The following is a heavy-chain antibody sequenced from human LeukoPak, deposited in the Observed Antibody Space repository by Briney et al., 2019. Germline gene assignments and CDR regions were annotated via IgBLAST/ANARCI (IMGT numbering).Heavy chain of an antibody. J-gene: IGHJ4*02. CDR2: IYDNGNT. Sequence: SETLSLTCTVSGGSISSSSHFWGWIRQPPGKGLEWIASIYDNGNTYYNSSLKSQVTISVDTSKNQFSLTLTSVTAADTAVYYCARQTWLGVWKLGGTYWGQGTLVTVSS. CDR1: GGSISSSSHF. V-gene: IGHV4-39*01. D-gene: IGHD3-16*01. CDR3: ARQTWLGVWKLGGTY.